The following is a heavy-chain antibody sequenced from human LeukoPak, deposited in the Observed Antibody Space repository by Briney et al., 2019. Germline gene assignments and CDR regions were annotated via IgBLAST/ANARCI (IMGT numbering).Heavy chain of an antibody. CDR2: MNPNSGNT. CDR3: ARGLARTSMVTRGGVRFDY. Sequence: ASVKVSCKASGYTFTSYDINWVRQATGQGLEWMGWMNPNSGNTGYAQKFQGRVTMTRNTSISTANMELSSLRSEDTAVYYCARGLARTSMVTRGGVRFDYWGQGTLVTVSS. J-gene: IGHJ4*02. V-gene: IGHV1-8*01. CDR1: GYTFTSYD. D-gene: IGHD5-18*01.